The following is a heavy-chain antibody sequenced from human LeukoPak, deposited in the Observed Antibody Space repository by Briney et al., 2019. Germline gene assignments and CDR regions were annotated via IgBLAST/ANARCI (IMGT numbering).Heavy chain of an antibody. CDR2: ISSSGSTI. CDR3: AGVAVSGWYGPYYYMDV. V-gene: IGHV3-11*04. J-gene: IGHJ6*03. Sequence: GGSLRLSCAASGFTFSDYYMSWIRQAPGKGLEWVSYISSSGSTIYYADSVKGRFTISRDNAKNSLYLQMNSLRADDTAVYYCAGVAVSGWYGPYYYMDVWGKGTTVTVSS. CDR1: GFTFSDYY. D-gene: IGHD6-19*01.